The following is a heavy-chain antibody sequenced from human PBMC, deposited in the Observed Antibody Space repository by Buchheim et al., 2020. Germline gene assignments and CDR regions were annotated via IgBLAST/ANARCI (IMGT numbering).Heavy chain of an antibody. CDR2: ISGSGGST. Sequence: EVQLLESGGGLVQPGGSLRLSCAASGFTFSSYAMSWVRQAPGKGLEWVSAISGSGGSTYYADSVKGRFTISRDNSKHTLYLQMNSLRAEDTAVYYCAKMGRPYYYDSSGYSTGGVYFDYWGQGTL. CDR1: GFTFSSYA. CDR3: AKMGRPYYYDSSGYSTGGVYFDY. D-gene: IGHD3-22*01. V-gene: IGHV3-23*01. J-gene: IGHJ4*02.